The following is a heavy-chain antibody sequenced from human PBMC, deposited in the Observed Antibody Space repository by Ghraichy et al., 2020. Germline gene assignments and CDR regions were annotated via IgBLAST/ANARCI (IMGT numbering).Heavy chain of an antibody. CDR1: GFTFSNYW. V-gene: IGHV3-7*01. J-gene: IGHJ3*02. D-gene: IGHD5-18*01. CDR3: ARVRIQMWFDASDI. CDR2: IKLDGTEK. Sequence: AGSLRLSCAASGFTFSNYWMSWVRQVPGKGLEWVANIKLDGTEKHYVDSVRGRFTISRDNATNSLYLQMNSLRAEDTAVYYCARVRIQMWFDASDIWGQGTTVTVSS.